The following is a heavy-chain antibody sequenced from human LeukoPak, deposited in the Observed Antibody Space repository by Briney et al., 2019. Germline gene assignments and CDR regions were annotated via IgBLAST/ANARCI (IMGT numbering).Heavy chain of an antibody. CDR3: AKAIHFRAARLDY. D-gene: IGHD6-6*01. J-gene: IGHJ4*02. V-gene: IGHV3-23*01. CDR1: AFAFSSYA. Sequence: GGSLRLSCAASAFAFSSYAMSWVRQAPGKGLEWVSTISGSGGFTYYADSVQGRFTISRDNSKNSLYLQMNSLRTEDTALYYCAKAIHFRAARLDYWGQGTLVTVSS. CDR2: ISGSGGFT.